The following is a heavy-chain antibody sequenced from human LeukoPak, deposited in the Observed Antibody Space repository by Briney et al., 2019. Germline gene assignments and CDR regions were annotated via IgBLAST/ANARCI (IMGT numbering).Heavy chain of an antibody. J-gene: IGHJ3*02. Sequence: ASVKVSCKASGYSFDRYGISWVRQAPGQGLEWLGWIGAFNGNTNYAQNLQGRVTMTADTSTTTAYMELRSLSSDDTAVYYCARDFLSYDGSHNHFEDTFDIWGQGTMVTVSS. CDR3: ARDFLSYDGSHNHFEDTFDI. CDR1: GYSFDRYG. D-gene: IGHD3-22*01. V-gene: IGHV1-18*01. CDR2: IGAFNGNT.